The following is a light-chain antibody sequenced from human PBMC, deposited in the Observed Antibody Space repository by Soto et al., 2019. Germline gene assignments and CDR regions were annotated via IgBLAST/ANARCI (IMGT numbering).Light chain of an antibody. J-gene: IGKJ1*01. CDR1: QSVHSR. CDR3: QQYDDWPPWT. Sequence: EIVMTQSPAALSVSPGDAATLSCRASQSVHSRLAWYQQKPGQAPRLLIYGASTRASGIPARFRGSGSGTEFTLTIISLQSEDFAVYYCQQYDDWPPWTFGPGTKVEIK. CDR2: GAS. V-gene: IGKV3-15*01.